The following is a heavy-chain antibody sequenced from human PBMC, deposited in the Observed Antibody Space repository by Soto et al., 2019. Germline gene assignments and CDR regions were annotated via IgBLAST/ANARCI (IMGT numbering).Heavy chain of an antibody. V-gene: IGHV3-30-3*01. CDR3: ARDVIPQAYCGGDCYFDY. CDR1: GFTFNAYA. CDR2: IAYDGSNK. D-gene: IGHD2-21*02. J-gene: IGHJ4*02. Sequence: QVQLVESGGGVVQPGRSLRLSCAASGFTFNAYAVHWVRQAPGKGLEWVAVIAYDGSNKYYADSVKGPFTLSRDNSKTTLYLQMNSLRAEDTAVSSCARDVIPQAYCGGDCYFDYWGQGTLVTVSS.